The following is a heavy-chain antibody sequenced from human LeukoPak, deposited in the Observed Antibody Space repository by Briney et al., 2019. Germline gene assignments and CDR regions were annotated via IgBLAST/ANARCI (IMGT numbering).Heavy chain of an antibody. D-gene: IGHD2-15*01. J-gene: IGHJ4*02. CDR3: ARVGIVVVGGVGYFDY. CDR1: GFTFSSYE. CDR2: ISSSGSTI. Sequence: GGSLRLSCAASGFTFSSYEMNSVRQPPGKGLEWVSYISSSGSTIYYAVSVKGRFPISRDNAKNSLYLQMHSLRAEDTAVYYCARVGIVVVGGVGYFDYWGQGTLVTVSS. V-gene: IGHV3-48*03.